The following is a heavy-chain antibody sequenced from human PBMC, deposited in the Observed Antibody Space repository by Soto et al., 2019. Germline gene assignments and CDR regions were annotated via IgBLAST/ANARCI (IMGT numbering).Heavy chain of an antibody. Sequence: TSETLSLTCTVSGGSISSGGYYWSWIRQHPGKGLEWIGYIYYSGSTYYNPSLKSRVTMSVDTSKNQFSLKLSSVTAVDTAVYYCARGQLLPEYWGQGTLVTVSS. D-gene: IGHD2-15*01. J-gene: IGHJ4*02. CDR3: ARGQLLPEY. CDR1: GGSISSGGYY. CDR2: IYYSGST. V-gene: IGHV4-31*03.